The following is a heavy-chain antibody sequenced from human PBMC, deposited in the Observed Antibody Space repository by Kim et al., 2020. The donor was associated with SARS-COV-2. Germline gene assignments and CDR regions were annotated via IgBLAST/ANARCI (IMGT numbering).Heavy chain of an antibody. J-gene: IGHJ5*01. CDR1: GYTFNNHW. Sequence: GESLKISCKASGYTFNNHWIGWVRQKPGKGLEWMGTIYPGDSDTKYRPSLQGRVTISVDKSIGTAYMQWSSLKASDSAMYYCARCGGDCYVTPWFDSWGLGTLVTVSS. CDR2: IYPGDSDT. CDR3: ARCGGDCYVTPWFDS. V-gene: IGHV5-51*01. D-gene: IGHD2-21*02.